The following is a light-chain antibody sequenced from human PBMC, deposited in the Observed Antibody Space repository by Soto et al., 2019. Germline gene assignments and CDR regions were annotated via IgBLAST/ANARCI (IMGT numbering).Light chain of an antibody. J-gene: IGKJ1*01. V-gene: IGKV1-6*01. CDR3: LQDYTYPRT. CDR2: AAS. CDR1: QGIRNH. Sequence: AIQMTQSPSSLSASVGDRVTITCRASQGIRNHLGWYQQKPGRAPQLLIFAASNLQSGVPSRFSGSGSGTECTLSISSLQPEDFATYYCLQDYTYPRTFGQGTKVEIK.